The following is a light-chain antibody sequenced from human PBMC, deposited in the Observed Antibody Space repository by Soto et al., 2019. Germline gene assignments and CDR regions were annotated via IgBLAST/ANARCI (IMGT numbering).Light chain of an antibody. J-gene: IGKJ3*01. Sequence: DIQMTQSPASLAASLGDRITISCRASQTISNYLNWYHQKPGEAPKILIYGSSTLQSGVPSTFSGSGSGTEFTLSISSLQPEDFGTYYCQQSYNVPFTFGTGTKVDVK. CDR1: QTISNY. CDR3: QQSYNVPFT. V-gene: IGKV1-39*01. CDR2: GSS.